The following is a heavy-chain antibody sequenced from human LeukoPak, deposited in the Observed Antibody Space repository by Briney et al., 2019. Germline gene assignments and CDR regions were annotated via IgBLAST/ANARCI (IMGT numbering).Heavy chain of an antibody. V-gene: IGHV3-21*01. CDR1: GLTSSTLS. CDR2: ISTTSEYI. J-gene: IGHJ4*02. CDR3: AGTRGKRMTMVRAFDY. D-gene: IGHD3-10*01. Sequence: GGSLRLSCVVSGLTSSTLSMAWVRQVPGKGLEWVPSISTTSEYIFQKDSLKGRFTVSRDNAKNSVFLQMNSLRAEDTAVYYCAGTRGKRMTMVRAFDYWGQGALVTVSS.